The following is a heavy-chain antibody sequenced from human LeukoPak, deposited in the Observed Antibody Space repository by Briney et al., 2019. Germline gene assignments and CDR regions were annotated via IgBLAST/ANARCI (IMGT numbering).Heavy chain of an antibody. CDR1: GFTFSDYY. D-gene: IGHD3-3*01. Sequence: SGGSLRLSCAASGFTFSDYYMSWIHQVPGKGLEWLSYIDGGGTITYYAAFEEGRFTISRDNAKNSVYLQMDSLRAEDTAVYYCARDRGYGSGYYFDNWGQGTLVTVSS. J-gene: IGHJ4*02. CDR2: IDGGGTIT. V-gene: IGHV3-11*04. CDR3: ARDRGYGSGYYFDN.